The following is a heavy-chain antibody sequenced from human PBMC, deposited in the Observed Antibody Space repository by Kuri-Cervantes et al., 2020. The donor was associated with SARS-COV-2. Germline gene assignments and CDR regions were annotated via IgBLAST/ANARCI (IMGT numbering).Heavy chain of an antibody. Sequence: SETLSLTCVVSGSSFSGYRWRWIRQPPGKGLEWIGEITHTGTTNYNASFKSRVIISLDMSKKQFSLRLTSVTVADTGLYFCARSRTTDLDSWGQGTLVTVSS. D-gene: IGHD4-17*01. J-gene: IGHJ4*02. CDR3: ARSRTTDLDS. CDR1: GSSFSGYR. CDR2: ITHTGTT. V-gene: IGHV4-34*01.